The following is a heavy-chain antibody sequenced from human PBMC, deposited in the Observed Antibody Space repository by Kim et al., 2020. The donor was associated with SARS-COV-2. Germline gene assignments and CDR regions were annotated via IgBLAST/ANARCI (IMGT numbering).Heavy chain of an antibody. V-gene: IGHV1-69*13. CDR2: IIPIFGTA. D-gene: IGHD3-3*01. CDR1: GGTFTSYA. J-gene: IGHJ6*01. CDR3: ARGVRFLEWSNGMAV. Sequence: SVKVSCKASGGTFTSYAISWVRQAPGQGLEWMGGIIPIFGTANYAQKFQGRVTITADASTSTAYMELSGLSSEDTAVYYCARGVRFLEWSNGMAVWGEG.